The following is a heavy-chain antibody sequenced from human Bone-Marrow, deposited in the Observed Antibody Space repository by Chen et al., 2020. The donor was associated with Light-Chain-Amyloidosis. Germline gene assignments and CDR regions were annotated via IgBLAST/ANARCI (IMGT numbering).Heavy chain of an antibody. J-gene: IGHJ6*02. CDR2: IYRRGSV. CDR1: GGSLNTHNW. D-gene: IGHD3-10*01. CDR3: ARGVKGSGTYYSENYYYFGMDV. Sequence: QVQLQESGPGLVKPSGTLALTCAVSGGSLNTHNWWTWIRQSPEKGLEWIVEIYRRGSVTYNPSLKRRVTISIDRSKNQFSLKLTSVTAADTAVYYCARGVKGSGTYYSENYYYFGMDVWGQGTTVTVSS. V-gene: IGHV4-4*02.